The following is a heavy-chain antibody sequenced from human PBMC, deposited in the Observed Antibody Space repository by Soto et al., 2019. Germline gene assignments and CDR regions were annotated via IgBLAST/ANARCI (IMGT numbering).Heavy chain of an antibody. J-gene: IGHJ4*02. CDR1: GGSLSRGNFY. Sequence: QVQLLESGPRLVKPSETLSLTCTVSGGSLSRGNFYWSWIRQRPGKGLEWIGYTRNSGNTYYNPPLTSRDVMSADTSGNPYSLTVPSVTAADAAVYYCAKNYVIWQGAFDNWGQGTLVTVSS. V-gene: IGHV4-31*03. CDR3: AKNYVIWQGAFDN. D-gene: IGHD3-16*01. CDR2: TRNSGNT.